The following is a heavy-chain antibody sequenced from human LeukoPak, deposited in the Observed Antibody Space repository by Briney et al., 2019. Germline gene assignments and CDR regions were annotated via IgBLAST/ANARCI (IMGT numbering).Heavy chain of an antibody. CDR1: GFTFSSNW. Sequence: GGSLRLSCAASGFTFSSNWMHWVRQAPGKGLVWVSRINSDGRSTSYADSVKGRFTISRDNAKNTLYLQMNSLRVEDTAVYYCARPSYYDSSGYYYYWGQGTLVTVSS. D-gene: IGHD3-22*01. V-gene: IGHV3-74*01. CDR3: ARPSYYDSSGYYYY. CDR2: INSDGRST. J-gene: IGHJ4*02.